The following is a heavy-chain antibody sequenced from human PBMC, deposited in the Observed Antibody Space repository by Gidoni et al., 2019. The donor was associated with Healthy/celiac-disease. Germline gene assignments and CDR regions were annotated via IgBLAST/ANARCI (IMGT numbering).Heavy chain of an antibody. Sequence: QVQLVQSAAEVKKPGSSVKVSCKAYGGTFRSYAISWVRQAPGQGLEWMGGIIPIFGTANYAQKFQGRVTITADESTSTAYMELSSLRSEDTAVYYCARVDYSNYVNYYYGMDVWGQGTTVTVSS. CDR2: IIPIFGTA. D-gene: IGHD4-4*01. CDR3: ARVDYSNYVNYYYGMDV. J-gene: IGHJ6*02. CDR1: GGTFRSYA. V-gene: IGHV1-69*01.